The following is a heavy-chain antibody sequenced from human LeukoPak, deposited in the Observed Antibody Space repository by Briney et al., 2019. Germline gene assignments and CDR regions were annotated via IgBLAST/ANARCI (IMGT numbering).Heavy chain of an antibody. CDR1: GYSFTSYW. D-gene: IGHD6-19*01. J-gene: IGHJ4*02. Sequence: GESLKISCKGSGYSFTSYWIGWVRQMPGKGLEWMGIIYPGDSDTRYSPSFQGQVTISADKSISTAYLQWSGLKASDTAMYYCARRKYSSGWYGSFDYWGQGTLVTVSS. CDR2: IYPGDSDT. V-gene: IGHV5-51*01. CDR3: ARRKYSSGWYGSFDY.